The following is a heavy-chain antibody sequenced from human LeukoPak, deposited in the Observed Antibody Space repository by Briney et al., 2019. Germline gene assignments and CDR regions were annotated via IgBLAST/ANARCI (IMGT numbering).Heavy chain of an antibody. CDR2: IYHSGST. V-gene: IGHV4-4*02. D-gene: IGHD2-15*01. Sequence: SGTLSLTCAVSGGSISSSNWWSWVCQPPGKGLEWIGEIYHSGSTNYNPSLKSRVTVSVDTSKNQFSLKLSSVTAADTAVYYCARTTEGYCRGRSCYSYYYYMDVWGKGTTVTVSS. CDR3: ARTTEGYCRGRSCYSYYYYMDV. CDR1: GGSISSSNW. J-gene: IGHJ6*03.